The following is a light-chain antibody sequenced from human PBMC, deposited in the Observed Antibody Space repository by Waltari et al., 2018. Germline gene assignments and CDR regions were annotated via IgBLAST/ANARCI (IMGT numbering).Light chain of an antibody. Sequence: DIAMTQSPDPLAVSLGERPTINCKSTQSVLYSSNNKNYLAWYQQNPGQPPKLLIYWASTRESGVPDRCSGSGSGTDFTLTISSLQAEDVAVYYCQQYYSTPCTFGQGTKLEIK. CDR2: WAS. V-gene: IGKV4-1*01. CDR1: QSVLYSSNNKNY. J-gene: IGKJ2*02. CDR3: QQYYSTPCT.